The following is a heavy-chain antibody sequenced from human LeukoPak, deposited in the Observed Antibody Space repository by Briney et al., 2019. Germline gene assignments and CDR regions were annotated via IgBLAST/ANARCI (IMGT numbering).Heavy chain of an antibody. CDR3: ANGPHYNILTGFYKVRSHLDY. Sequence: GGSMRLSCAASGFTFSNYGMHWVRQAPGKGLEWVAFIRYDGSKKYYADSVKGRFTISRDNSKNTLYLQMNSLRAEDTAMYYCANGPHYNILTGFYKVRSHLDYWGQGTLVTVSS. CDR2: IRYDGSKK. V-gene: IGHV3-30*02. D-gene: IGHD3-9*01. J-gene: IGHJ4*02. CDR1: GFTFSNYG.